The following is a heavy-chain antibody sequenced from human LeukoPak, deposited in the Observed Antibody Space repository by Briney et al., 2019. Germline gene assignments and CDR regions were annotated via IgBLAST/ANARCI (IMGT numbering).Heavy chain of an antibody. CDR1: GGSFSGYY. V-gene: IGHV4-34*01. D-gene: IGHD3-16*01. J-gene: IGHJ4*02. CDR3: ARRNYVWGSYR. Sequence: SETLSLTCAVYGGSFSGYYWSWIRQPPGKGLEWIGEINHSGGTNYNPSLKSRVTISVDTSKNQFSLKLSSVTAADTAVYYCARRNYVWGSYRWGQGTLVTVSS. CDR2: INHSGGT.